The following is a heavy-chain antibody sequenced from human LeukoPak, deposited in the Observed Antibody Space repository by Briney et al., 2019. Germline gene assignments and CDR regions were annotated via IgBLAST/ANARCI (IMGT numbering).Heavy chain of an antibody. CDR1: GFTFSSYG. Sequence: TGGPLRLSCAASGFTFSSYGMHWVRQAPGKGLEWVAVISYDGSNKYYADSVKGRFTISRDNSKNTLYLQMNSLRAEDTAVYYCAKARGGMGAFDIWGQGTMVTVSS. CDR3: AKARGGMGAFDI. CDR2: ISYDGSNK. D-gene: IGHD2-15*01. J-gene: IGHJ3*02. V-gene: IGHV3-30*18.